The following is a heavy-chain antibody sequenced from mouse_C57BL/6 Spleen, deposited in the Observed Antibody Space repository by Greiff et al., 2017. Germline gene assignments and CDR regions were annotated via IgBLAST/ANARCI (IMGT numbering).Heavy chain of an antibody. Sequence: LQESGAELARPGASVKLSCKASGYTFTSYGISWVKQRTGQGLEWIGEIYPRSGNTYYNEKFKGKATLTADKSSSTAYMELLSLTSEDSAVYFCAISGDYDEDWCAYWGQGTLVTVSA. CDR2: IYPRSGNT. D-gene: IGHD2-4*01. CDR3: AISGDYDEDWCAY. CDR1: GYTFTSYG. V-gene: IGHV1-81*01. J-gene: IGHJ3*01.